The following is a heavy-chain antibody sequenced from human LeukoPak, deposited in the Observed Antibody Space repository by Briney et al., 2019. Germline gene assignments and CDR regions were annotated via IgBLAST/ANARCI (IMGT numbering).Heavy chain of an antibody. V-gene: IGHV5-51*01. CDR1: GYSFTSYW. CDR2: IYPGDSDT. D-gene: IGHD6-6*01. Sequence: GESLKISCKGSGYSFTSYWIGWVRQMPGKGLEWMGIIYPGDSDTRYSPSFQGQVTISADKSISTAYLQWSSLKASDIAMYYCARSYSSSSRGLVEWGQGTLVTVSS. J-gene: IGHJ4*02. CDR3: ARSYSSSSRGLVE.